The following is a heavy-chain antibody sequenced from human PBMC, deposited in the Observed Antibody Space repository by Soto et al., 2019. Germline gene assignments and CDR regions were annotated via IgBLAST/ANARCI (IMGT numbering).Heavy chain of an antibody. D-gene: IGHD4-17*01. CDR3: AKRTVGWYFDL. J-gene: IGHJ2*01. Sequence: EVQLLESGGGLVQPGGSLRLSCAASGFTFSSYAMSWVRQAPGKGLEWVSVISGSGGSTYSADSVKGRFTISRDNSKNTLYLPMNSLRAEDTAVYYCAKRTVGWYFDLWGRGTLVTVSS. V-gene: IGHV3-23*01. CDR2: ISGSGGST. CDR1: GFTFSSYA.